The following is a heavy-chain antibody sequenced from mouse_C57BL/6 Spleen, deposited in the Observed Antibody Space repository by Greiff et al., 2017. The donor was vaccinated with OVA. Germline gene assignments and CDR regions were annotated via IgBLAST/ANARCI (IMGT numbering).Heavy chain of an antibody. Sequence: QVQLQQPGAELVKPGASVKMSCKASGYTFTSYWITWVKQRPGQGLEWIGDIYPGSGSTNYNEKFKSKATLTVDTSSSTAYMQLISLTSEDSAVYYCARSRGYDPYFDYWGQATTLTVSS. V-gene: IGHV1-55*01. D-gene: IGHD2-3*01. CDR3: ARSRGYDPYFDY. J-gene: IGHJ2*01. CDR2: IYPGSGST. CDR1: GYTFTSYW.